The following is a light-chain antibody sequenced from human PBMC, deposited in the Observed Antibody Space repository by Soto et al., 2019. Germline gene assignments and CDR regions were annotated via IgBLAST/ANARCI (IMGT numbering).Light chain of an antibody. CDR1: SSDVGGYNY. V-gene: IGLV2-14*01. J-gene: IGLJ1*01. CDR3: SSYTSSSTPYV. Sequence: QSVLTQSVSLSVSPGQSITISCTGTSSDVGGYNYVSWYQQHPGKAPKLMIYEVSNRPSGVSNRFSGSKSGNTASLTISGLQAEDEADYYCSSYTSSSTPYVFGTGTKVTVL. CDR2: EVS.